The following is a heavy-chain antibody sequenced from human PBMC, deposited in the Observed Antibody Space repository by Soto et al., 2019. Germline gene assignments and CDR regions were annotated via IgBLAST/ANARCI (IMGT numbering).Heavy chain of an antibody. CDR2: IFHGGDT. D-gene: IGHD2-15*01. CDR3: ARARWYDAFDA. J-gene: IGHJ3*01. Sequence: SETLSLTCAVSGFFISSGNYWGWIRKPPGKGLEWIGSIFHGGDTYYNPSLKSRVTISVDMSKNQFSLKLNSVTAADTAVYYCARARWYDAFDAWGQGTVVTVSS. V-gene: IGHV4-38-2*01. CDR1: GFFISSGNY.